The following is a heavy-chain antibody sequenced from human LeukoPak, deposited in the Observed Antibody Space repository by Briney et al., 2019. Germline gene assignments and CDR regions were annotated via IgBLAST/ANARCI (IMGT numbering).Heavy chain of an antibody. CDR1: GYTFTGYY. J-gene: IGHJ5*02. CDR3: ALGRITTQLGNWFDP. CDR2: INPNSGGT. V-gene: IGHV1-2*02. D-gene: IGHD7-27*01. Sequence: ASVKVSCRASGYTFTGYYMHWVRQAPGPGLEWMGWINPNSGGTNYAQKLQGRVTMTRHQSISTAYMELSRQRSADPGVYCCALGRITTQLGNWFDPWGQGTLVTVSS.